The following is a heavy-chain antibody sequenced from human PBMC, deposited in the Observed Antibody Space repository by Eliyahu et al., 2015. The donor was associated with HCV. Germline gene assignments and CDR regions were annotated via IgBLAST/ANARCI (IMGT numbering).Heavy chain of an antibody. CDR3: VWGGWYFRKNNFDY. D-gene: IGHD6-19*01. V-gene: IGHV3-64D*06. J-gene: IGHJ4*01. Sequence: PGKGLEYVSAISSNGGSTYYADSVKGRFTISRDNSKNTLYLQMSSLRAEDTAVYYCVWGGWYFRKNNFDYWGQGTLVTVSS. CDR2: ISSNGGST.